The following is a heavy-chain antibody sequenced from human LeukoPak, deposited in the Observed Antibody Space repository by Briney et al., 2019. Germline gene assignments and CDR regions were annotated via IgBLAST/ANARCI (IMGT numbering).Heavy chain of an antibody. J-gene: IGHJ4*02. CDR2: IRYDGSNK. D-gene: IGHD2-15*01. CDR3: AKATLPTCGGARCYYFDN. Sequence: GGSLRLSCAASGFTFSSYGMHWVRQAPGKGLEWVAFIRYDGSNKYYADSVKGRFTISRDNSKNTLYLQMNSLGAEDTAVYYCAKATLPTCGGARCYYFDNWGQGTLVTVSS. V-gene: IGHV3-30*02. CDR1: GFTFSSYG.